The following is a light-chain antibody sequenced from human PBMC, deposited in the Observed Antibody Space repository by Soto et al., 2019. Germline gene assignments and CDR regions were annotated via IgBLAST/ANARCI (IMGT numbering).Light chain of an antibody. V-gene: IGKV3-20*01. CDR3: QQYGSSGT. CDR2: GAY. Sequence: EIVLTQSPGTLSLSPGERATLSCGASQSVSSSCLVWYQQKPGQAPRLLIYGAYSRATGIPDRFTGSGSGTDFTLTISRLEPEDFAVYYCQQYGSSGTFGQGTKVDIK. CDR1: QSVSSSC. J-gene: IGKJ1*01.